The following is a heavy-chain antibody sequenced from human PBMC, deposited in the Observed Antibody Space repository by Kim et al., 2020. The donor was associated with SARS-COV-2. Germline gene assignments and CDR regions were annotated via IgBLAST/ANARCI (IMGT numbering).Heavy chain of an antibody. CDR1: GGTFSSYA. CDR2: IIPIFGTA. J-gene: IGHJ4*02. V-gene: IGHV1-69*13. CDR3: ARDDDYYDSSGQPLFRY. Sequence: SVKVSCKASGGTFSSYAISWVRQAPGQGLEWMGGIIPIFGTANYAQKFQGRVTITADESTSTAYMELSSLRSEDTAVYYCARDDDYYDSSGQPLFRYWGQGTLVTVSS. D-gene: IGHD3-22*01.